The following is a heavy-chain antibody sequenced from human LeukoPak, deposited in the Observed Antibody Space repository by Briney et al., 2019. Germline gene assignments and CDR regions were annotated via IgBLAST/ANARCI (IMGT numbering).Heavy chain of an antibody. Sequence: ASVKVSCKASGYTFTGYYMHWVRQAPGQGLEWMGWINPNSGGTNYAQKFQGRVTMTRDTSISTDYMGLSRLRSDDTAVYYCARDFYYDSSGYQALGGMDVWGQGTTVTVSS. J-gene: IGHJ6*02. CDR2: INPNSGGT. CDR3: ARDFYYDSSGYQALGGMDV. D-gene: IGHD3-22*01. V-gene: IGHV1-2*02. CDR1: GYTFTGYY.